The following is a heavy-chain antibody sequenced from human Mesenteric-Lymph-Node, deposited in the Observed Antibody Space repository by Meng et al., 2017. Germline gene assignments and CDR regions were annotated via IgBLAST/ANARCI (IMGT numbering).Heavy chain of an antibody. CDR2: ISSSGSTI. CDR1: GFTFSSYE. Sequence: GESLKISCAASGFTFSSYEMNWVRQAPGKGLEWVSYISSSGSTIYYADSVKGRFTISRDNAKNSLYLQMNSLRAEDTAVHYCARDLRRWSYYYYGMDVWGQGTTVTVSS. CDR3: ARDLRRWSYYYYGMDV. V-gene: IGHV3-48*03. D-gene: IGHD6-13*01. J-gene: IGHJ6*02.